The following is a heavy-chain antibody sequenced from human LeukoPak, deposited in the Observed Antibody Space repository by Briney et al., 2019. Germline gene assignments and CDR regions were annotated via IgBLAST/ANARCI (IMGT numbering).Heavy chain of an antibody. D-gene: IGHD3-3*01. CDR3: ATFTIFGVDKDFDY. V-gene: IGHV3-21*01. CDR1: GFTFSSYS. CDR2: ISSSSSYI. J-gene: IGHJ4*02. Sequence: GGSLRLSCAASGFTFSSYSMNWVRQAPGKGLEWVSSISSSSSYIYYADSVKGRFTISRDNAKNSLYLQMNSLRAEDTAVYYCATFTIFGVDKDFDYWDQGTLVTVSS.